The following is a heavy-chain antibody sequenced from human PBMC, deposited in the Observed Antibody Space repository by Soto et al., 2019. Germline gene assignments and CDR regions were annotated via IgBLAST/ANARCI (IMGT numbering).Heavy chain of an antibody. CDR2: IYWNDDK. V-gene: IGHV2-5*01. Sequence: QITLKESGPTLVKPTQTLTLTCTVSGFSLRSNGVGVGWIRQPPGKALEWLGIIYWNDDKRYSPSLQSRLTISXDTSRNQVVXTMTNIDPVDTATYYXXXXXXRNDIAAFDLWGQGTRVTVSS. CDR3: XXXXXRNDIAAFDL. CDR1: GFSLRSNGVG. D-gene: IGHD6-25*01. J-gene: IGHJ4*02.